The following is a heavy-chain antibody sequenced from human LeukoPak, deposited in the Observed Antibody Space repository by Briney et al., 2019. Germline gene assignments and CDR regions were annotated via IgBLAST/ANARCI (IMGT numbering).Heavy chain of an antibody. CDR3: ARDYYGSFDY. CDR1: GGTFSSYA. V-gene: IGHV1-2*02. J-gene: IGHJ4*02. CDR2: INPNSGGT. D-gene: IGHD3-10*01. Sequence: ASVKVSCKASGGTFSSYAISWVRQAPGQGLEWMGWINPNSGGTNYAQKFQGRVTMTRDTSISTAYMELSRLRSDDTAVYYCARDYYGSFDYWGQGTLVTVSS.